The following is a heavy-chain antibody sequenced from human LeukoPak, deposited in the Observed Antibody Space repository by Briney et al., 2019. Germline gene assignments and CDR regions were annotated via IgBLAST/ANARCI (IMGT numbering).Heavy chain of an antibody. CDR1: GGSISSYY. CDR2: IYYSGST. D-gene: IGHD6-13*01. CDR3: ARGGTRIAAAGLDY. V-gene: IGHV4-59*01. Sequence: SETLSLTCTVSGGSISSYYWTWIRQPPGKGLEWIGHIYYSGSTNYKPSLKSRVTISLDTSKNQFSLKLSSVTAADTAVYYCARGGTRIAAAGLDYWGQGTLVTVSS. J-gene: IGHJ4*02.